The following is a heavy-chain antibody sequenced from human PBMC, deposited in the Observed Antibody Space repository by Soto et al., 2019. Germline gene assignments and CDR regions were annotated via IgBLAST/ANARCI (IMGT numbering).Heavy chain of an antibody. Sequence: PVGSLRLSCAASGFTFSGSAMHWVRQASGKGLEWVGRIRSKANKYATVYAASVKGRFTISRDDSKNMAYLQMNSLKTEDTAVYYCTRLAVAGTDYWGQGTLVTVSS. D-gene: IGHD6-19*01. J-gene: IGHJ4*02. CDR3: TRLAVAGTDY. CDR2: IRSKANKYAT. CDR1: GFTFSGSA. V-gene: IGHV3-73*01.